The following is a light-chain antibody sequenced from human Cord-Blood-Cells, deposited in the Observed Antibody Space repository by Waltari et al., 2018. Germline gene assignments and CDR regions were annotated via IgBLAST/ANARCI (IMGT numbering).Light chain of an antibody. J-gene: IGLJ1*01. V-gene: IGLV2-14*01. CDR2: DVS. CDR3: SSYTSSSTYV. Sequence: QSALTQPASVSGSPGQSITISCTGTSSYDGGYNYVSWYQQHPGKAPKLMIYDVSIRPSGVSNRFSGSKSCNSASLTISGLQAEDEADYYCSSYTSSSTYVFGTGTKVTVL. CDR1: SSYDGGYNY.